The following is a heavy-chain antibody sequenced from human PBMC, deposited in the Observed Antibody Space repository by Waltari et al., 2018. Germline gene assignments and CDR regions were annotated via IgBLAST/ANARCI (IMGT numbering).Heavy chain of an antibody. CDR3: TTEYSSSSAY. V-gene: IGHV4-39*02. CDR2: IYYNGNT. Sequence: QLQLQESGPGLVKPSETLSLTCTVSGDSISNDNYWAVVLQPPRKGLEWIGSIYYNGNTYYSPSLKRRVTISVDTSKNQFSLRLSSVTAADTAVYYCTTEYSSSSAYWGQGTLVTVSS. CDR1: GDSISNDNY. D-gene: IGHD6-6*01. J-gene: IGHJ4*02.